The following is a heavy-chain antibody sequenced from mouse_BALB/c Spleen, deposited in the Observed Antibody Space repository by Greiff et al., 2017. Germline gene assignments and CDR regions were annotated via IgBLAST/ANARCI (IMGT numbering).Heavy chain of an antibody. CDR1: GYAFTNYL. V-gene: IGHV1-54*01. J-gene: IGHJ4*01. Sequence: QVQLQQSGAELVRPGTSVKVSCKASGYAFTNYLIEWVKQRPGQGLEWIGVINPGSGGTNYNEKFKGKATLTADKSSSTAYMQLSSLTSDDSAVYFCARSEGIDHYYAMDYWGQGTSVTVSS. CDR2: INPGSGGT. CDR3: ARSEGIDHYYAMDY.